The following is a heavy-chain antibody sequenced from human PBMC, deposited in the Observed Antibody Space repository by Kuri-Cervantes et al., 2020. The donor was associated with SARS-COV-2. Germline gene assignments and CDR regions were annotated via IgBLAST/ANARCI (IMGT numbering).Heavy chain of an antibody. CDR1: GGSISSSSYY. D-gene: IGHD7-27*01. Sequence: SETLSLTCTVSGGSISSSSYYWGWIRQPPGKGLEWIGSIYYSGSTYYNPSLKSRATISVDTSKNQFSLKLSSVTAADTAVYYCARDGTPKSWGSAFDIWGQGTMVTVSS. J-gene: IGHJ3*02. V-gene: IGHV4-39*07. CDR2: IYYSGST. CDR3: ARDGTPKSWGSAFDI.